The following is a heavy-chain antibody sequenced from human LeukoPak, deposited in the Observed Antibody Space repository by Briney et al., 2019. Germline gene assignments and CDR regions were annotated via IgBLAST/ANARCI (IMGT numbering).Heavy chain of an antibody. CDR2: IKEDGSVK. D-gene: IGHD5-24*01. CDR3: ARERDGRFFDY. J-gene: IGHJ4*02. Sequence: GGSLRLSCADSGFTLSRHWMDWVRQAPGKGLEWVANIKEDGSVKNYVDSVKGRFTISRDNSKNSLHLQMNTLRAEDTALYYCARERDGRFFDYWGQGTLVTVSS. CDR1: GFTLSRHW. V-gene: IGHV3-7*01.